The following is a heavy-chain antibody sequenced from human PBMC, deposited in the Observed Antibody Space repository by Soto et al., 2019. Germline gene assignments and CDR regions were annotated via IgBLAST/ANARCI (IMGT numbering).Heavy chain of an antibody. CDR3: ANRYYYDSSGRRVDP. Sequence: SETLSLTCTVSGGSISSSSYYWGWIRQPPGKGLEWIGSISYSGSTNYNPSLKSRVTISVDTSKNQFSLKLSSVTAADTAVYYCANRYYYDSSGRRVDPWGQGTLVTVSS. CDR2: ISYSGST. D-gene: IGHD3-22*01. J-gene: IGHJ5*02. CDR1: GGSISSSSYY. V-gene: IGHV4-39*01.